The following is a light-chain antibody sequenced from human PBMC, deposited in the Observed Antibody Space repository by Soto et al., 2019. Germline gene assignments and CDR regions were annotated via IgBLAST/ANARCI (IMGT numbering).Light chain of an antibody. V-gene: IGKV3-20*01. CDR3: QQRQT. CDR1: QSVSSSY. Sequence: EIVLTQSPGTLSLSPGESATLSCRASQSVSSSYLAWYQQKPGQAPRLLIYGASSRATGIPDRFSGGGSGTDFTLTISRLEPEDFAVYYCQQRQTFGQGTKVDIK. J-gene: IGKJ1*01. CDR2: GAS.